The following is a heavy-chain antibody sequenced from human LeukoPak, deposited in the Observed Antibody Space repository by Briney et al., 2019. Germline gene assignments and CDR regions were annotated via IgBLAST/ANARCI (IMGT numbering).Heavy chain of an antibody. J-gene: IGHJ6*02. V-gene: IGHV1-18*01. CDR3: ARDISPTLRLGGDYYYYGMDV. CDR1: GYTFTSYG. D-gene: IGHD3-16*01. CDR2: ICAYNGNT. Sequence: GASVKVSCKASGYTFTSYGISWVRQAPGQGLEWMGWICAYNGNTNYAQKLQGRVTMTRDTSISTAYMELSRLRSDDTAVYYCARDISPTLRLGGDYYYYGMDVWGQGTTVTVSS.